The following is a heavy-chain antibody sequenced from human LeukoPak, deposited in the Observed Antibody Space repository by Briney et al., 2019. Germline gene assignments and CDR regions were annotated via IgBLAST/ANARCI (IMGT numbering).Heavy chain of an antibody. Sequence: PSETLSLTCTVSGGSISSSSYYWGWIRQPPGKGREWIGSIYYSGSTYYNPSLKSRVTISVDTSKNQFSLKLSSVTAADTAVYYCARRLLTGDLDYWGQGTLVTVSS. CDR2: IYYSGST. V-gene: IGHV4-39*01. CDR1: GGSISSSSYY. J-gene: IGHJ4*02. D-gene: IGHD7-27*01. CDR3: ARRLLTGDLDY.